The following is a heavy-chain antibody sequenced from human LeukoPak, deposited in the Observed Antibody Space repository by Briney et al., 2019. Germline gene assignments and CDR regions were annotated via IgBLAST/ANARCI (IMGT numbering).Heavy chain of an antibody. D-gene: IGHD7-27*01. Sequence: GGSLRLSCAASGFTFGTYGMTSVRQAPGKGLEWVSGITGSSTWTYYADSVRGRFTISRDNSKNTLHLQMNNLTADDTAIYYCARELVSLGTGYFDLWGRGTLVTVSS. CDR2: ITGSSTWT. CDR3: ARELVSLGTGYFDL. CDR1: GFTFGTYG. J-gene: IGHJ2*01. V-gene: IGHV3-23*01.